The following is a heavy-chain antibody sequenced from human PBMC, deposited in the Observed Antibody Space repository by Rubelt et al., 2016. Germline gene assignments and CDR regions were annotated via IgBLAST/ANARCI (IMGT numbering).Heavy chain of an antibody. Sequence: QLQLQESGPGLVKPSETLSLTCTVSGGSISSSSYYWGWIRQPPGKGLEWIGSIYYSGSTYYNPSLKSRVTISVDTSKNPFSLKLSSVTAADTAVYYCAREDYDILTGYPYNWFDPWGQGTLVTVSS. V-gene: IGHV4-39*07. CDR2: IYYSGST. D-gene: IGHD3-9*01. CDR1: GGSISSSSYY. CDR3: AREDYDILTGYPYNWFDP. J-gene: IGHJ5*02.